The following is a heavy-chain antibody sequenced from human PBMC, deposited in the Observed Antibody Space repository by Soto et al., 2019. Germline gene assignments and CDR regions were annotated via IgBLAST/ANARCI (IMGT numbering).Heavy chain of an antibody. V-gene: IGHV3-13*01. D-gene: IGHD5-12*01. CDR3: VRDPAWHGMDV. CDR1: GFTFSNYD. Sequence: DVQLVESGGDLVQPGGSLRLSCAASGFTFSNYDMQWVRQVTGKGLEWVSSIGKGGDTHYADSVKGRFTISRENAKNSLYLQMSNLRAGDTAVYYCVRDPAWHGMDVWGQGTTVTVSS. CDR2: IGKGGDT. J-gene: IGHJ6*02.